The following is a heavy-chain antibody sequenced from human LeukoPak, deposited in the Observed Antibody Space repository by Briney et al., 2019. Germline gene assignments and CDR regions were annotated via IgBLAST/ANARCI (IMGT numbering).Heavy chain of an antibody. CDR2: IRYHGSEE. J-gene: IGHJ4*02. CDR3: ARLYCSSTSCYVPGFDY. CDR1: GFTFASYG. Sequence: GGSLRLSCVASGFTFASYGMQWVRQAPGKGLEWVAFIRYHGSEEYHADSVKGRFTISRDNAKNSLYLQMNSLRAEDTAVYYCARLYCSSTSCYVPGFDYWGQGTLVTVSS. D-gene: IGHD2-2*01. V-gene: IGHV3-30*02.